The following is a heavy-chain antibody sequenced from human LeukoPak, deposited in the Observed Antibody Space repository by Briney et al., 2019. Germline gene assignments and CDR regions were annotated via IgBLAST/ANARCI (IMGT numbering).Heavy chain of an antibody. D-gene: IGHD6-13*01. J-gene: IGHJ6*02. Sequence: GGSLRLSCAASGFTFSSYGMHWVRQAPGKGLEWVAVIWYDGSNKYYADSVKGRFTISRDNSKNTLYLQMNSLRAEDTAVYYCAKGPDPAAGYYYYYGMDVWGQGTTVTVSS. V-gene: IGHV3-30*02. CDR1: GFTFSSYG. CDR2: IWYDGSNK. CDR3: AKGPDPAAGYYYYYGMDV.